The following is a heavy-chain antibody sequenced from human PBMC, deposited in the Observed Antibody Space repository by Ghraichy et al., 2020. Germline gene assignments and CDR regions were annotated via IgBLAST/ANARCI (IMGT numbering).Heavy chain of an antibody. CDR1: GFSLSTSGMR. CDR3: ARLGVRVYDAFDI. CDR2: IDWDDDK. Sequence: SGPTLVKPTQTLTLTCTFSGFSLSTSGMRVSWIRQPPGKALEWLARIDWDDDKFYSTSLKTRLTISKDTSKDQVVLTMTNMDPVDTPTYYCARLGVRVYDAFDIWGQGTRVTVSS. V-gene: IGHV2-70*04. D-gene: IGHD3-10*01. J-gene: IGHJ3*02.